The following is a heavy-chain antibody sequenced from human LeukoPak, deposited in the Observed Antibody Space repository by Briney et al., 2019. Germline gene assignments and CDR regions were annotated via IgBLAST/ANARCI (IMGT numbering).Heavy chain of an antibody. CDR2: ISGSGGST. CDR1: GFTFSSYA. V-gene: IGHV3-23*01. D-gene: IGHD3-22*01. CDR3: AKGGLYYYDSSGYFDY. Sequence: QAGGSLRLSCAASGFTFSSYAMSWVRQAPGKGLEWVSAISGSGGSTYYADSVKGRFTISRDNSKNTLYLQMNSLRAEDTAVYYCAKGGLYYYDSSGYFDYWGQGTLVTVSS. J-gene: IGHJ4*02.